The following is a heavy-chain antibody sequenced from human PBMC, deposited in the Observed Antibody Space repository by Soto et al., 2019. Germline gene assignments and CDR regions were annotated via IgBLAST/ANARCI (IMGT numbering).Heavy chain of an antibody. CDR2: IIPMFGTA. CDR1: GGTFSSYG. D-gene: IGHD3-22*01. V-gene: IGHV1-69*12. Sequence: QVQLVQSGAEVKKPGSSVKVSCKASGGTFSSYGFSWVRQVPGQGLEWMGGIIPMFGTANYAQKFQGRVTIPADESTSTAYMELSSLRSEDTAVYYCARDSSGYYFHDWYFDLWGRGTLVTVSS. CDR3: ARDSSGYYFHDWYFDL. J-gene: IGHJ2*01.